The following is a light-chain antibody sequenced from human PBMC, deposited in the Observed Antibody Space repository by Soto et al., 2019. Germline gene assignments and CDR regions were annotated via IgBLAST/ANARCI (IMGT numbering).Light chain of an antibody. V-gene: IGLV2-14*03. CDR3: SSFTRSNPYV. Sequence: QSALTQPASLSGSPGQSITISCTGTSSDVGAYNYVSWYQQHPGKVPKLMIYDVSDRPSGVSNRFSGSKSGNTASLTISGLQAEDEADYYCSSFTRSNPYVFGTGTKLTVL. CDR1: SSDVGAYNY. CDR2: DVS. J-gene: IGLJ1*01.